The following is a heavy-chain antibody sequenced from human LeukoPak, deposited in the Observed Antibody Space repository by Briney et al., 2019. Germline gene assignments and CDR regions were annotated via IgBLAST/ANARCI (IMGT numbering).Heavy chain of an antibody. V-gene: IGHV3-48*03. CDR2: ISSSGSTI. J-gene: IGHJ4*02. D-gene: IGHD6-13*01. Sequence: GGSLRLSCAASGFTFSSYEMNWVRRAPGKGLEWVSYISSSGSTIYYADSVKGRFTISRDNAKNSLYLQMNSLRAEDTAVYYCARDGSPFDFWGQGTLVTVSS. CDR1: GFTFSSYE. CDR3: ARDGSPFDF.